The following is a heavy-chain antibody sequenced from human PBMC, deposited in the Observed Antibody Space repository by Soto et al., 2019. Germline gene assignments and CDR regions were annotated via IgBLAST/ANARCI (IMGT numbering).Heavy chain of an antibody. CDR3: ARGGCSGGSCALCYYCGMDV. CDR2: INAGNGNT. V-gene: IGHV1-3*01. D-gene: IGHD2-15*01. Sequence: QVQLVQSGAEVKKPGASVKVSCKASGYTFTSYAMHWVRQAPGQRLEWMGWINAGNGNTKYSQKFQGRVTITRDTSASTADMELSSLRSEDTAVYYCARGGCSGGSCALCYYCGMDVWGQGTTVTVSS. J-gene: IGHJ6*02. CDR1: GYTFTSYA.